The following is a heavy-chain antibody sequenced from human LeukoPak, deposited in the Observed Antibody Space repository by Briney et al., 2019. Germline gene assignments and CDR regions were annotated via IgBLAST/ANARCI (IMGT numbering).Heavy chain of an antibody. CDR2: IIPIFGTA. CDR3: ARDHGSGYYFDC. V-gene: IGHV1-69*05. J-gene: IGHJ4*02. Sequence: ASVKVSCKASGGTFSSYAISWVRQAPGQGLEWMGRIIPIFGTANYAQKFQGRVTITTDESTSTAYMELSSLRSEDTAVYYCARDHGSGYYFDCWAQGTLVTVSS. D-gene: IGHD3-22*01. CDR1: GGTFSSYA.